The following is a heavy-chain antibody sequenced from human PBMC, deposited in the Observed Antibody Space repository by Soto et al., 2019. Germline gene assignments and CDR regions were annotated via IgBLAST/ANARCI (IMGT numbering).Heavy chain of an antibody. D-gene: IGHD4-17*01. CDR2: IYYSGST. V-gene: IGHV4-39*01. CDR3: ASQGLRYYYYGMDV. Sequence: SETLSLTCTVSGGSISSSSYYWGWIRQPPGKGLEWIGSIYYSGSTYYNPSLKSRVTISVDTSKNQFSLKLSSVTAADTAVYYCASQGLRYYYYGMDVWGQGTTVTVSS. J-gene: IGHJ6*02. CDR1: GGSISSSSYY.